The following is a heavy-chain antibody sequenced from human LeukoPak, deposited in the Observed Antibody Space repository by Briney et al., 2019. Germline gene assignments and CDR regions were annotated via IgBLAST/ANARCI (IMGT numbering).Heavy chain of an antibody. J-gene: IGHJ4*02. CDR3: ARLSSSSPRTYFDY. V-gene: IGHV4-34*01. Sequence: SETLSLTCAVYGGSFSGYYWSWIRQPPGKGLEWIGEINHSGSTNYNPSLKSRVTISVDTPKNQFSLKLSSVTAADTAVYYCARLSSSSPRTYFDYWGQGTLVTVSS. D-gene: IGHD6-13*01. CDR2: INHSGST. CDR1: GGSFSGYY.